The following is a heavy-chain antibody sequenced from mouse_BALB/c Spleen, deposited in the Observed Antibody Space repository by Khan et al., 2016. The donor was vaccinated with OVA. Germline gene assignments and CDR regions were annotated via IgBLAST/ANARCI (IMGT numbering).Heavy chain of an antibody. Sequence: EVQLVESGPGLVKPSQSLSLTCTVTGYSITSDYAWNWLRQFPGNKLEWMGYIGYSGSTSYNPSLKSRISITRDTSKNQFFLQLNSVTTEDTATYYCARGSYYDGSSSFAYWGQGTLVTVSA. D-gene: IGHD1-1*01. CDR1: GYSITSDYA. J-gene: IGHJ3*01. CDR3: ARGSYYDGSSSFAY. V-gene: IGHV3-2*02. CDR2: IGYSGST.